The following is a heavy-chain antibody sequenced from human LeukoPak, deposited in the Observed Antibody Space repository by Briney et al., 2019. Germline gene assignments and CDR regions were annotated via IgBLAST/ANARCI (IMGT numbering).Heavy chain of an antibody. V-gene: IGHV1-69*13. CDR1: GGTFSNNA. J-gene: IGHJ6*03. D-gene: IGHD3-10*01. CDR2: IIPIFGKA. Sequence: SVKVSCKASGGTFSNNAINWVRQAPGQGLEWMGGIIPIFGKANYAQKFQGRVTITADESTSTAYLDLSSLRSEDTAVYYCARDRGMVRGYYYYDMDVWGEGTTVTISS. CDR3: ARDRGMVRGYYYYDMDV.